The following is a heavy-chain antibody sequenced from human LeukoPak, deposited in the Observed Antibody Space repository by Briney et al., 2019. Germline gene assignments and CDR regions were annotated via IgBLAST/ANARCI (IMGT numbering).Heavy chain of an antibody. V-gene: IGHV1-18*01. CDR1: GETFTNNG. D-gene: IGHD1-26*01. CDR3: ARDRSNSDY. J-gene: IGHJ4*02. CDR2: IRVDSGHT. Sequence: ASVKVSCKASGETFTNNGISWVRQAPGQGLEWMGWIRVDSGHTNYAQKFQGRVTMTRDTFTRTVYMELRSLTSDDTAVYYCARDRSNSDYWGQGTLVTVTS.